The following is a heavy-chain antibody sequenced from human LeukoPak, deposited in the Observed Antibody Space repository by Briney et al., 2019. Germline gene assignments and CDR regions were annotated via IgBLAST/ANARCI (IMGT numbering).Heavy chain of an antibody. V-gene: IGHV4-61*02. CDR3: ARETFGELLDYFDY. CDR1: GGSISSGSYY. CDR2: IYTSGST. Sequence: SGTLSLTCTVSGGSISSGSYYWSWIRQPAGKGLEWIGRIYTSGSTNYNPSLKSRVTISVDTSKNQFSLKLSSVTAADTAVYYCARETFGELLDYFDYWGQGILVTVSS. D-gene: IGHD3-10*01. J-gene: IGHJ4*02.